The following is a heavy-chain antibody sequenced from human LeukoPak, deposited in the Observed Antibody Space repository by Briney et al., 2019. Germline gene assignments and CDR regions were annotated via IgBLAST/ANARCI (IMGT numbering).Heavy chain of an antibody. CDR3: ARDISRDGYNYFDY. CDR2: IYYSGST. CDR1: GGSISSSSYY. J-gene: IGHJ4*02. Sequence: SETLSLTCTVSGGSISSSSYYWGWIRQPPGKGLEWIGSIYYSGSTYYNPSLKGRVTISVDTSKNQFSLKLSSVTAADTAVYYCARDISRDGYNYFDYWGQGTLVTVSS. D-gene: IGHD5-24*01. V-gene: IGHV4-39*07.